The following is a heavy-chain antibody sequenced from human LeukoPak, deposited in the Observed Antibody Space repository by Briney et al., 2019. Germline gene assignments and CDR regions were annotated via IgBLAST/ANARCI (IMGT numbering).Heavy chain of an antibody. V-gene: IGHV3-74*01. D-gene: IGHD6-19*01. Sequence: QPGGSLTLSCAASGFTFSSYWMHWVRQAPGKVLVWVSRVNSDGSSTTYADSVKGRFTISRDNAKNTLYLQMNSLRAEDTAVYYCARGSTQYSSGWYGLDYWGQGTLVTVSS. CDR1: GFTFSSYW. J-gene: IGHJ4*02. CDR3: ARGSTQYSSGWYGLDY. CDR2: VNSDGSST.